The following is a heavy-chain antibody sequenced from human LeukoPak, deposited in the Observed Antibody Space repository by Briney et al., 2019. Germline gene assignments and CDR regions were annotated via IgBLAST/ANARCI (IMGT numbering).Heavy chain of an antibody. D-gene: IGHD2-15*01. V-gene: IGHV1-69*13. CDR1: GGTFSSYA. CDR2: IIPIFGTA. J-gene: IGHJ6*04. Sequence: ASVKVSCKASGGTFSSYAISWVRQAPGQGLEWMGGIIPIFGTANYAQKFQGRVTITAEESTSTAYMELSSLRSEDTAVYYCASDGCSGGSCYTLRRDYYYYGMDVWGKGTTVTVSS. CDR3: ASDGCSGGSCYTLRRDYYYYGMDV.